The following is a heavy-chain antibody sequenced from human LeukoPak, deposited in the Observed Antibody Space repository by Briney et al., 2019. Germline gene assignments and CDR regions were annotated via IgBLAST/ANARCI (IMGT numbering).Heavy chain of an antibody. CDR2: TYYRSKWYN. J-gene: IGHJ4*02. CDR1: RDSVSSNSAA. D-gene: IGHD5-24*01. CDR3: ARLEMATIYYVFDY. Sequence: SQTLSLTCAISRDSVSSNSAAWNWIRQSPSRGLEWLGRTYYRSKWYNDYAVSVKSRITINPDTSKNQFSLQLNSVTPEDTAVYYCARLEMATIYYVFDYWGQGTLVTVSS. V-gene: IGHV6-1*01.